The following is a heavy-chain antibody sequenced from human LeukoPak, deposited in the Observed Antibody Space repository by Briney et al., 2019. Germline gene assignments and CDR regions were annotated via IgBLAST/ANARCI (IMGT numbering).Heavy chain of an antibody. CDR1: GYTFTSYY. J-gene: IGHJ4*02. D-gene: IGHD3-16*01. Sequence: GASVKVSCKASGYTFTSYYMHWVRQAHGQGLEWMGIINPSGGSTSYAQKFQGRVTMTRDTSTSTVYMELSSLRSEDTAVYYCERDFRATFGGVMASAFDYWGQGTLVTVSS. CDR3: ERDFRATFGGVMASAFDY. V-gene: IGHV1-46*01. CDR2: INPSGGST.